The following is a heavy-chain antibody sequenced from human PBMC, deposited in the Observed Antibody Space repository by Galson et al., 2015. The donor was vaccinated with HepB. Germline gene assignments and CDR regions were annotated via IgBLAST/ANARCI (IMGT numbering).Heavy chain of an antibody. D-gene: IGHD5/OR15-5a*01. Sequence: CAISGDSVSSNSAAWYWIRQSPSRGLEWMGRTYYRSTWYNDYAISVKSRLTISPDTSKNQFSLHLNSVTLEDTAVYYCARGVDVYYFFDYWGQGTLATVSS. CDR1: GDSVSSNSAA. V-gene: IGHV6-1*01. J-gene: IGHJ4*02. CDR3: ARGVDVYYFFDY. CDR2: TYYRSTWYN.